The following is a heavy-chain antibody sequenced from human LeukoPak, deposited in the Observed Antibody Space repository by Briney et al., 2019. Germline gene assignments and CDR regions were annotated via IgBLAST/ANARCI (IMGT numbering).Heavy chain of an antibody. J-gene: IGHJ5*02. D-gene: IGHD3-10*01. CDR3: AKDSILLWFGESGVSWFDP. Sequence: GRSLRLSCAAYGFTFSSYGMHWVRQAPGKVLEWVAVISYDRSNKYYADSVKGRFTISRDNSKNTLYLQMNSLRAEDTAVYYCAKDSILLWFGESGVSWFDPWGQGTLVTVSS. CDR2: ISYDRSNK. V-gene: IGHV3-30*18. CDR1: GFTFSSYG.